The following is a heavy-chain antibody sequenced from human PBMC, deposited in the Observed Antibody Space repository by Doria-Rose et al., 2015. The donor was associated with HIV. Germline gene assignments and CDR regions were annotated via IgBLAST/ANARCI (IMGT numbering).Heavy chain of an antibody. D-gene: IGHD6-13*01. J-gene: IGHJ4*02. CDR3: ARIKSSRWYHKYYFDF. CDR1: GVSLSSPGMG. Sequence: ESGPVLVKPTETLTLTCTVSGVSLSSPGMGVSWIRQPPGKALEWLANIFSDDERSYKTSLKSRLNISRGTSKSQVALTMTDMDPVDTATYYCARIKSSRWYHKYYFDFWGQGTLVIVSA. CDR2: IFSDDER. V-gene: IGHV2-26*01.